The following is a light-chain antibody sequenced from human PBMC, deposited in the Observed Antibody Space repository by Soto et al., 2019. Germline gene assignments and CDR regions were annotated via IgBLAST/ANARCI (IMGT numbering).Light chain of an antibody. J-gene: IGKJ5*01. V-gene: IGKV3-15*01. Sequence: ETVMTQSPATLSVSPGERVTLSCRASQSVNNYLAWYQQKPGQAPRLLVYGASTRATGVPARFSGSGSGTAFTLSISSLQSEDFALYFCQQCNDWPLFTFGQGTRLEIK. CDR2: GAS. CDR1: QSVNNY. CDR3: QQCNDWPLFT.